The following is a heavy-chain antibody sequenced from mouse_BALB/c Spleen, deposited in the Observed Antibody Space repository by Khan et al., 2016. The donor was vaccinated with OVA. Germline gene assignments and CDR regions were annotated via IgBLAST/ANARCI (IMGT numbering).Heavy chain of an antibody. D-gene: IGHD2-2*01. CDR2: IFPGSVST. J-gene: IGHJ3*01. CDR1: GYTFSSYW. V-gene: IGHV1-9*01. CDR3: ARGGYGGFAY. Sequence: QVQLQQSGGDLMKPGASVKISCKATGYTFSSYWIEWVKQRPGHGLEWIGQIFPGSVSTTYNEKFTGKATFTADTSSNTAYMPLRSLTSEDSAVDYCARGGYGGFAYWGQGTLVTVSA.